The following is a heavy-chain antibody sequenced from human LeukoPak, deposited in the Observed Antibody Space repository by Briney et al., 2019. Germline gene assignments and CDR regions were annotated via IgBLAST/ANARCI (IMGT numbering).Heavy chain of an antibody. J-gene: IGHJ1*01. Sequence: PGRSLRLSCAASGFTFSSYAMHWVRQAPGKGLEWVSAISGSGGSTYYADSVKGRFTISRDNSKNTLYLQMNSLRAEDTAVYYCAKDYYDSSGYIEYFQHWGQGTLVTVSS. CDR3: AKDYYDSSGYIEYFQH. CDR2: ISGSGGST. V-gene: IGHV3-23*01. CDR1: GFTFSSYA. D-gene: IGHD3-22*01.